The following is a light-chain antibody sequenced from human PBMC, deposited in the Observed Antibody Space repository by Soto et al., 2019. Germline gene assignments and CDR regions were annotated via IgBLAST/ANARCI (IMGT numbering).Light chain of an antibody. CDR3: GSWDSSLSAYV. J-gene: IGLJ1*01. V-gene: IGLV1-51*01. CDR1: SSNIGGNS. Sequence: QSVLTQPPSVSAAPGQKVTISCSGSSSNIGGNSVSLYQQLPGTAPKLLIYDDNKPPSGIPDRFSVSKSGTSATLGITGFQTGDEADYYCGSWDSSLSAYVFGTGTKVTVL. CDR2: DDN.